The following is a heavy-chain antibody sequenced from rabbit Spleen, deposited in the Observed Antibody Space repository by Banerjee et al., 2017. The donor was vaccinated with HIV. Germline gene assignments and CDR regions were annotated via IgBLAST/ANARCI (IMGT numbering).Heavy chain of an antibody. CDR2: INIVTGKS. D-gene: IGHD1-1*01. Sequence: EQLEESGGGLVKPEGSLTLTCKASGVSLNDRDVMCWVRQAPGKGLEWIACINIVTGKSVYANWAKGRFTISRTSSTTVTLRMTSLTAADRAAYFCARDLVGVIGWNFSLWGPGTLVTVS. V-gene: IGHV1S45*01. CDR1: GVSLNDRDV. CDR3: ARDLVGVIGWNFSL. J-gene: IGHJ4*01.